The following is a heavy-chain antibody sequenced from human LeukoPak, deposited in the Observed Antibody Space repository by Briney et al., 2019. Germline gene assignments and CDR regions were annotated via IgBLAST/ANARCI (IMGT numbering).Heavy chain of an antibody. CDR2: INPQTGDA. CDR1: GYTFTVYN. J-gene: IGHJ2*01. CDR3: AKDFAGQGFDV. V-gene: IGHV1-2*02. Sequence: ASVTVSFKASGYTFTVYNMQWVRQAPGRGLEWMGYINPQTGDAHYAEKFKGRVTITRDTAIATAYMELSRLTSDDPAVYYCAKDFAGQGFDVWGPGSRVTVSS.